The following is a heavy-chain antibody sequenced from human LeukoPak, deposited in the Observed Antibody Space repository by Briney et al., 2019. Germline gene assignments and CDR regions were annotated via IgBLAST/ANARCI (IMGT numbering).Heavy chain of an antibody. CDR1: GGTFSSYA. V-gene: IGHV1-69*05. J-gene: IGHJ4*02. D-gene: IGHD2-15*01. CDR2: IIPIFGTA. Sequence: SVKVSCKASGGTFSSYAISWVRQAPGQGLEWMGGIIPIFGTANYAQKFQGRVTITTDESTSAAYMELSSLRSEDTAVYYCARVVHRGPLYYPDYWGQGTLVTVS. CDR3: ARVVHRGPLYYPDY.